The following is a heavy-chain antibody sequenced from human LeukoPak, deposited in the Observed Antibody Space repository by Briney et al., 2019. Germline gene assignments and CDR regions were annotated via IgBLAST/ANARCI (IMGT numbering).Heavy chain of an antibody. CDR1: GFTFSSYG. J-gene: IGHJ4*02. D-gene: IGHD3-10*01. Sequence: GGSLRLSCATSGFTFSSYGMHWVRQAPGKGLEWVSFIRYDRSNKYYADSVKGRFTISRDNSKNTLYLQMDSLRAEDTAVYYCAKDRYGSGTYYNVFDYWGQGTLVTVSA. CDR2: IRYDRSNK. CDR3: AKDRYGSGTYYNVFDY. V-gene: IGHV3-30*02.